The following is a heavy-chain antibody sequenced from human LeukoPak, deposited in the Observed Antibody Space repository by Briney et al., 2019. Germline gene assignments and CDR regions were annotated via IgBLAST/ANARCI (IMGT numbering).Heavy chain of an antibody. Sequence: GGSLRLSCAASGFTFSIHGMNWVRQAPGKGLEWVSGIGPSGVITYYADSVKGRFTISRDNYKSTVYLQMNSLRADDTAVYYCAKDLTAYYDSSGYLGYWGQGTLVTVSS. J-gene: IGHJ4*02. D-gene: IGHD3-22*01. CDR1: GFTFSIHG. V-gene: IGHV3-23*01. CDR3: AKDLTAYYDSSGYLGY. CDR2: IGPSGVIT.